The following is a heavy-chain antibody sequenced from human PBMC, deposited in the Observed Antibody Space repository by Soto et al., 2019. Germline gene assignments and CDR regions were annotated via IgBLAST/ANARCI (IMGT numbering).Heavy chain of an antibody. D-gene: IGHD4-17*01. CDR3: ARELESTVYDY. CDR1: GGSISSSSSY. V-gene: IGHV4-61*01. J-gene: IGHJ4*02. Sequence: SETLSLTCTVSGGSISSSSSYWGWIRQPPEKGLEWVGYIYYSGNTNYNPSLESRVTISLDTSKNQFSLKLSSVTAADTAVYYCARELESTVYDYWGQGTLVTVSS. CDR2: IYYSGNT.